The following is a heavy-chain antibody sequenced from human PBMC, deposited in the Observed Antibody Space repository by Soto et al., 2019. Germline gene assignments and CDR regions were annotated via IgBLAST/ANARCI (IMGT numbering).Heavy chain of an antibody. CDR3: ARGGGRYGDYFDC. Sequence: QVQLVQSGAEVKKPGSSVKVSCKASGDTFSSYTISWVRQAPGQGLEWMGGIIPIFGTANYPQKFQGRVTITADESTSTAYMELRSLRSDDTAVYYCARGGGRYGDYFDCWGQGTLVTVSS. CDR2: IIPIFGTA. D-gene: IGHD4-17*01. J-gene: IGHJ4*02. V-gene: IGHV1-69*01. CDR1: GDTFSSYT.